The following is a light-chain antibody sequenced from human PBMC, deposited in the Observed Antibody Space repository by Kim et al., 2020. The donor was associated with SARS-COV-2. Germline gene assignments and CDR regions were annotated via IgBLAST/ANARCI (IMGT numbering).Light chain of an antibody. Sequence: PGGTVTLPCDSSTGPVTSDHYPFWFQQKPGQAPRTLISNTNTKQSWTPARFSGSLLGGKAALTLSGAQAEDEAEYYCLLSYRGARVFGGGTQLTVL. CDR1: TGPVTSDHY. J-gene: IGLJ3*02. V-gene: IGLV7-46*01. CDR3: LLSYRGARV. CDR2: NTN.